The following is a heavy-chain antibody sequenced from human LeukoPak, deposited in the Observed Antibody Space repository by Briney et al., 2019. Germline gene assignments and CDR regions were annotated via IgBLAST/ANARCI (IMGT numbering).Heavy chain of an antibody. CDR1: GGSISSYY. Sequence: SETLSLTCTVSGGSISSYYWSWIRQPPGKGLEWIGYIYYSGSTNYNPSLKSRVTISVDTSKNQFSLKLSSVTAADTAVYYCAKGPSIVVVTAPRGGYYGMDVWGQGTTVTVSS. J-gene: IGHJ6*02. CDR3: AKGPSIVVVTAPRGGYYGMDV. CDR2: IYYSGST. V-gene: IGHV4-59*01. D-gene: IGHD2-21*02.